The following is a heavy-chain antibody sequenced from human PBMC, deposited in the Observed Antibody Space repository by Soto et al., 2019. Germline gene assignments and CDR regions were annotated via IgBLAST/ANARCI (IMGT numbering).Heavy chain of an antibody. V-gene: IGHV4-31*03. J-gene: IGHJ6*02. CDR3: ARNGYTYGMDV. D-gene: IGHD5-18*01. Sequence: SETLSLTCTVSGGSTSGGGFYWSWIRQHPGKGLEWIGYIYYSGISYYNPSLKSRVSISLDTSRNQFSMTLNSVTAADTAVYYCARNGYTYGMDVWGQGATVTVSS. CDR2: IYYSGIS. CDR1: GGSTSGGGFY.